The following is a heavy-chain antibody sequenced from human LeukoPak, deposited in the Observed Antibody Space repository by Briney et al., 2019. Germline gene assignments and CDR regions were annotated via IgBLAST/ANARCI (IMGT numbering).Heavy chain of an antibody. J-gene: IGHJ3*02. Sequence: ASVKVSCKVSGYTLTELSMHWVRQAPGKGLEWMGVFDPEDGETIYAQKFQGRVTMTEDTSTDTAYMELSSLRSEDTAVYYCATVRLRTTGTYDAFDIWGQGTMVTVSS. D-gene: IGHD1-1*01. CDR1: GYTLTELS. V-gene: IGHV1-24*01. CDR3: ATVRLRTTGTYDAFDI. CDR2: FDPEDGET.